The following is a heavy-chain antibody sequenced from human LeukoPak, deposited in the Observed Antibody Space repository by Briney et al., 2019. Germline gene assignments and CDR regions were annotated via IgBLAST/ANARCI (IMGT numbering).Heavy chain of an antibody. CDR3: AKDRVVANYYYMDV. CDR2: IRYDGSNK. Sequence: GGSLRLSXAASGFAFSSYGMHWVRQAPGKGLEWVAFIRYDGSNKYYADSVKGRFTISRDNSKNTLYLQMNSLRAEDTAVYYCAKDRVVANYYYMDVWGKGTTVTVSS. D-gene: IGHD3-10*01. CDR1: GFAFSSYG. J-gene: IGHJ6*03. V-gene: IGHV3-30*02.